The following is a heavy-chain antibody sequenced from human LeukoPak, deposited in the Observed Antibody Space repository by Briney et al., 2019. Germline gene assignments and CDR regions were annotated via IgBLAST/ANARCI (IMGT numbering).Heavy chain of an antibody. V-gene: IGHV3-23*01. D-gene: IGHD1-26*01. Sequence: PGGSLRLSCAASGFTFSSYAMSWVRQAPGKGLEWVSAISGSGGSTYYADSVKGRFTISRDNSKNTLYLQMNSLRAEDAAVYYCAKGYSGSYIFGDFDYWGQGTLVTVSS. CDR3: AKGYSGSYIFGDFDY. J-gene: IGHJ4*02. CDR1: GFTFSSYA. CDR2: ISGSGGST.